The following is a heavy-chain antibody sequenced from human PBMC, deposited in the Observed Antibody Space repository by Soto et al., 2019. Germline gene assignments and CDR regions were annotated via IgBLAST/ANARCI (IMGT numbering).Heavy chain of an antibody. CDR1: GFTFSSYG. Sequence: QVQLVESGGGVVQPGRSLRLSCAASGFTFSSYGMHWVRQAPGKGLEWVAVIWYDGSDTYYADSVKGRFTISRDNSKNTLYLQMNSLRAEDTAVYYCARRPDIVVVPAATYYYYGMDVWGQGTTVTVSS. CDR2: IWYDGSDT. D-gene: IGHD2-2*01. J-gene: IGHJ6*02. CDR3: ARRPDIVVVPAATYYYYGMDV. V-gene: IGHV3-33*01.